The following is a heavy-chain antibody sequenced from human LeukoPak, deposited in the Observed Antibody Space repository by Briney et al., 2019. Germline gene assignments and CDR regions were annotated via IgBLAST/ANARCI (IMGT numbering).Heavy chain of an antibody. CDR3: ANGGDFYYFDY. Sequence: SETLSLTCAVYGGSFSGYYWSWIRQPPGKGLEWIGSIYHSGSTYYNPSLKSRVTISVDTSKNQFSLKLSSVTAADTAVYYCANGGDFYYFDYWGQGTLVTVSS. CDR1: GGSFSGYY. D-gene: IGHD2/OR15-2a*01. CDR2: IYHSGST. J-gene: IGHJ4*02. V-gene: IGHV4-34*01.